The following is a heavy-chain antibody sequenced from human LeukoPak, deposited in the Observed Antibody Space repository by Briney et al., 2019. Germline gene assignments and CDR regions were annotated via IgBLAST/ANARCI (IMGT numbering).Heavy chain of an antibody. Sequence: SVKVSCKASGGTFSSYAISWVRQAPGQGLEWMGRIIPILGIANYAQKFQGRVTITADKSTSTAYMELSSLRAEDTALYYCVAHFDWLLRENWYFDLWGRGTLVTVSS. CDR1: GGTFSSYA. J-gene: IGHJ2*01. CDR2: IIPILGIA. D-gene: IGHD3-9*01. CDR3: VAHFDWLLRENWYFDL. V-gene: IGHV1-69*04.